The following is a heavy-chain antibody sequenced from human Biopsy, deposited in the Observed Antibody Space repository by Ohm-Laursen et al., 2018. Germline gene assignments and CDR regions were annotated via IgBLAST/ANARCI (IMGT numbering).Heavy chain of an antibody. CDR2: IYYSVMT. D-gene: IGHD4-11*01. CDR3: ARDSGILNYGNFKYYHYYGMDV. V-gene: IGHV4-59*02. J-gene: IGHJ6*02. Sequence: SGTLSLTCTVSGDSVTKYYWSWIRQPPGKGLEWIGHIYYSVMTNYNPSLQSRVSISVDTSRNQVSLTLSSVTAADTAVYYWARDSGILNYGNFKYYHYYGMDVWGQGTKVTVSS. CDR1: GDSVTKYY.